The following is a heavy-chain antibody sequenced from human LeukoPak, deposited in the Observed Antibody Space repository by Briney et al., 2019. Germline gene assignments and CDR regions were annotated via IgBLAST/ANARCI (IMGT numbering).Heavy chain of an antibody. Sequence: GESLKISCKGSGYSFASYWIGWVRQMPGKGLEWMGIIYPGDSDTRYSPSFQGQVTISADKSISTAYLQWSSLKASDTAMYYCASSSGSYFTYFDYWGQGTLVTVSS. D-gene: IGHD1-26*01. CDR2: IYPGDSDT. V-gene: IGHV5-51*01. J-gene: IGHJ4*02. CDR1: GYSFASYW. CDR3: ASSSGSYFTYFDY.